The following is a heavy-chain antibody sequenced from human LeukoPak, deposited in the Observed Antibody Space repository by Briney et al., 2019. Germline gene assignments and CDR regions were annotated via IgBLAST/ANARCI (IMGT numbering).Heavy chain of an antibody. CDR2: INHSGST. J-gene: IGHJ5*02. CDR3: ARRLNTMARSPLDNWFDP. CDR1: DGSFSGYY. D-gene: IGHD3-10*01. V-gene: IGHV4-34*01. Sequence: SETLSLTCAVYDGSFSGYYWSWIRQPPGKGLEWIGEINHSGSTNYNPSLKSRVTISVDTSKNQFSLKLSSVTAADTAVYYCARRLNTMARSPLDNWFDPWGQGTLVTVSS.